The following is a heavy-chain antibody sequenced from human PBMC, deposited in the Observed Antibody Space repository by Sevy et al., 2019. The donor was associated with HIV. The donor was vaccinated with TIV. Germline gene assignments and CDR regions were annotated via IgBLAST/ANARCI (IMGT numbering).Heavy chain of an antibody. J-gene: IGHJ4*02. CDR1: GFTFRNYA. D-gene: IGHD3-10*01. CDR2: ISYDGSNK. Sequence: GGSLRLSCTASGFTFRNYAMNWVRRAPGKGRERVALISYDGSNKYYADSVRGRFAISRDNSKNTLYLQMNSLRPEDTAIYYCAREGQLWFVYYFDNWGQGTLVTVSS. V-gene: IGHV3-30*09. CDR3: AREGQLWFVYYFDN.